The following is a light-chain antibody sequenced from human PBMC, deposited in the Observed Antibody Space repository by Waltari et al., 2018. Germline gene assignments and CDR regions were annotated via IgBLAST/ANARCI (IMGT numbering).Light chain of an antibody. V-gene: IGKV4-1*01. CDR2: WAS. CDR3: QQYYTIPLT. Sequence: DLVLTQSPDSLAVSLGERATIHCKSSQSVLYSSNNKNYLTWYQQKPGQPPKLLISWASTRESGVPDRFSGSGSGTDFTLTISGLQAEDVAVYYCQQYYTIPLTFGGGTKVEIK. CDR1: QSVLYSSNNKNY. J-gene: IGKJ4*01.